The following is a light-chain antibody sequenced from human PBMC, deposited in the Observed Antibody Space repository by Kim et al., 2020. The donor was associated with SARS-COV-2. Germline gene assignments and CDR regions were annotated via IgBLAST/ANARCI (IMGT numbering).Light chain of an antibody. CDR1: QSVSSY. CDR3: QQRSNWPPWT. J-gene: IGKJ1*01. Sequence: SPWDRATLSCRASQSVSSYLAWYQQKPGQAPRLLIYDASNRATGIPARFSGSGSGTDFTLTISSLEPEDFAVYYCQQRSNWPPWTFGQGTKVDIK. V-gene: IGKV3-11*01. CDR2: DAS.